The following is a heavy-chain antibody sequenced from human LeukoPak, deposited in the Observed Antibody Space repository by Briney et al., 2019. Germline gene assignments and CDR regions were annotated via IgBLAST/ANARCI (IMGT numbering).Heavy chain of an antibody. D-gene: IGHD3-22*01. V-gene: IGHV4-30-4*08. CDR3: ARAETYDSRPFDY. CDR2: IYYTGST. Sequence: SETLSLTCTVSGGSISSGGYYWSWIRQHPGKGLEWIGYIYYTGSTYYNPSLKSRVTISVDTSKNRFSLKLSSVTAADTGVYYCARAETYDSRPFDYWGQGTLVTVSS. CDR1: GGSISSGGYY. J-gene: IGHJ4*02.